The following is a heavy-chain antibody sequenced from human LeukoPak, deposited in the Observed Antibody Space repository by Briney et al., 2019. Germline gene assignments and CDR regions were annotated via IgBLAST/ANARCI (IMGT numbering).Heavy chain of an antibody. J-gene: IGHJ4*02. CDR2: IFYSGST. V-gene: IGHV4-39*07. Sequence: PSETLSLTCTVSSGSISTSNYYWGWVRQPPGKALEWIGNIFYSGSTYYNPSLKSRVTISVDTSKNQFSLKLSSVTAADTAVYYCARVLGYCSGGSCYGYFDYWGQGTLVTVSS. CDR1: SGSISTSNYY. CDR3: ARVLGYCSGGSCYGYFDY. D-gene: IGHD2-15*01.